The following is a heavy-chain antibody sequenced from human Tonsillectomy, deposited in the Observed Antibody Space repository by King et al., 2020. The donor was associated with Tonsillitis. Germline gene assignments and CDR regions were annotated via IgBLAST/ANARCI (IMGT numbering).Heavy chain of an antibody. J-gene: IGHJ6*03. V-gene: IGHV4-59*01. CDR1: GGSISSYY. CDR3: ARDAVDCSGGSCYYYYMDV. CDR2: IYYSGST. Sequence: QLQLQESGPGLVKPSETLSLTCTVSGGSISSYYWCWIRQPPGKGLEWIGYIYYSGSTNYNPSLKSRVTISVDTSKNQFSLKLSSVTAADTAVYYCARDAVDCSGGSCYYYYMDVWGKGTTVTVSS. D-gene: IGHD2-15*01.